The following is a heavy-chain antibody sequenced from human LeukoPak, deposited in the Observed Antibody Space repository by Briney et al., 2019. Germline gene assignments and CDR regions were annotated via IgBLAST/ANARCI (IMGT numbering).Heavy chain of an antibody. V-gene: IGHV1-2*02. CDR2: INPQSGGT. Sequence: ASVKVSCKTSGFHFFAYYIQWVRQAPGQGLEWMGWINPQSGGTTYSQKFQDRVTLTSDASIRTVYMELRRLTSDDTAVYYCATDPGHSGMDYWGLGSLVTVSS. CDR3: ATDPGHSGMDY. D-gene: IGHD3-10*01. J-gene: IGHJ4*02. CDR1: GFHFFAYY.